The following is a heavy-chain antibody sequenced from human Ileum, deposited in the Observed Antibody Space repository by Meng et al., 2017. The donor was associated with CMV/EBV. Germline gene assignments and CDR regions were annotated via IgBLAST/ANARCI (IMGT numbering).Heavy chain of an antibody. Sequence: GGSVCIGRYYWSCIRQPPGNGLEWIGYIYSSGSTNYNPSLKSRVTISVDTSKNQFSLKLSSVTAADTAVYYCARLVPAAQVHWYFDLWGRGTLVTVSS. D-gene: IGHD2-2*01. V-gene: IGHV4-61*07. CDR3: ARLVPAAQVHWYFDL. J-gene: IGHJ2*01. CDR2: IYSSGST. CDR1: GGSVCIGRYY.